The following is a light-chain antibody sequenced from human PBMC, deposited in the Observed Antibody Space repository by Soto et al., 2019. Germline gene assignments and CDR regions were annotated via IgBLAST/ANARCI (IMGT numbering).Light chain of an antibody. CDR3: QHYGSSRT. J-gene: IGKJ1*01. Sequence: EIVLTQPPGTLSLSPAERATLSCRSSQGVSSNYLAWYQQKPGQAPRLLLYGTSSRATGIPERFSGSGSGTDFTLTTSRLEPEDFAVYYCQHYGSSRTFGQGTKVDIK. V-gene: IGKV3-20*01. CDR1: QGVSSNY. CDR2: GTS.